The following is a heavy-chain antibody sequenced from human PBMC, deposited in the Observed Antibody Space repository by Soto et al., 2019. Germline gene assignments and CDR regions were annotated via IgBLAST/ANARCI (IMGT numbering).Heavy chain of an antibody. J-gene: IGHJ5*02. CDR3: ARASGKIRRITNLGEASPGVVEH. CDR2: ISPGTGQT. Sequence: QVQLVQSGAEVKKPGASVKVSCEDSGFTFTDYFLNWVRQAPGPGLQWMGSISPGTGQTNLAQNFEGRVTLTEDTPITTDYMDLSGLRYDDTAVYYCARASGKIRRITNLGEASPGVVEHWGQGTLVSVSS. D-gene: IGHD3-16*01. V-gene: IGHV1-2*02. CDR1: GFTFTDYF.